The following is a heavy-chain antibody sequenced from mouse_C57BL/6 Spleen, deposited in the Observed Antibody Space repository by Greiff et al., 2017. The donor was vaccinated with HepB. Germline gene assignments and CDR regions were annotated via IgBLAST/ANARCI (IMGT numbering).Heavy chain of an antibody. D-gene: IGHD2-3*01. V-gene: IGHV5-6*01. Sequence: EVQLVESGGDLVKPGGSLKLSCAASGFTFSSYGMSWVRQTPDKRLEWVATISSGGSYTYYPDSVKGRFTISRDNAKNTLYLQMSSLKSEDTAMYYCARQGNDDYWYFDVWGTGTTVTVSS. CDR3: ARQGNDDYWYFDV. J-gene: IGHJ1*03. CDR2: ISSGGSYT. CDR1: GFTFSSYG.